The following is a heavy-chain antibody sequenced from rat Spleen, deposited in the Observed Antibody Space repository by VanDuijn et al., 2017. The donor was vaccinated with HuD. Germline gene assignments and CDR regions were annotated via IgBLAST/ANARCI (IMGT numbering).Heavy chain of an antibody. V-gene: IGHV5-25*01. CDR2: ISPSGGST. D-gene: IGHD4-3*01. CDR3: VSERLGVEG. Sequence: EVQLVESGGGSVQPGRSLKLSCAASGFTFSNYDMAWVRQSPTKGLEWVASISPSGGSTYYRDSVKGRFTISRDNAKSTLSLQMDSLRSEDTATYYCVSERLGVEGWGQGVMVTVSS. J-gene: IGHJ2*01. CDR1: GFTFSNYD.